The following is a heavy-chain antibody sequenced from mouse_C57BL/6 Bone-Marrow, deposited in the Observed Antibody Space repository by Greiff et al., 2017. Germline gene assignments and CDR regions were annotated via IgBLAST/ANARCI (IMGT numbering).Heavy chain of an antibody. J-gene: IGHJ2*01. CDR2: IYPGSGST. CDR3: ARRGNDIGY. V-gene: IGHV1-55*01. Sequence: VQLQQPGAELVKPGASVKMSCKASGYTFPSYWITWVKQRPGQGLEWIGDIYPGSGSTNYNEKFKSKATLTVATSSSTAYMQISSLASEDSAVYYCARRGNDIGYWGQGTTRTVSS. CDR1: GYTFPSYW.